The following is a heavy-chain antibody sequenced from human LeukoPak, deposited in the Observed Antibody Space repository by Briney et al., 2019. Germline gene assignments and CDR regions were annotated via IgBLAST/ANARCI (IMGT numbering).Heavy chain of an antibody. CDR3: ARDAGYGGNSDY. D-gene: IGHD4-23*01. Sequence: PGGSLRLSCAASGFTFNMYWMTWVRQAPGKGLESVAYINKDGSDKYYVDSVKGRFTVSRDNAKNSLYLQMNSLRAEDTAVYYCARDAGYGGNSDYWGQGTLVTVSP. V-gene: IGHV3-7*01. J-gene: IGHJ4*02. CDR2: INKDGSDK. CDR1: GFTFNMYW.